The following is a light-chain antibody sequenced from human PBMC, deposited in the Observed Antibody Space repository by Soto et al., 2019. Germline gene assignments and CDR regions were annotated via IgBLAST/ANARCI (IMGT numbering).Light chain of an antibody. J-gene: IGKJ4*01. CDR1: QTISSN. CDR2: GAS. Sequence: EIVLTQSPGTLSLSPGERATLSCRANQTISSNLAWYQQKPGQAPRLLIYGASTRATGIPARFSGSGSGTEFTLTISSLQSEDFTVYYCQHYNNWVGTFGGGTKVDI. V-gene: IGKV3-15*01. CDR3: QHYNNWVGT.